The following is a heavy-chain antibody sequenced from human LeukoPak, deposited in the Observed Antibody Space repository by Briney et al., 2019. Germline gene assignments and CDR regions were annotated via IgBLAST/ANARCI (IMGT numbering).Heavy chain of an antibody. CDR3: AKHYYDSSGYYWGDY. D-gene: IGHD3-22*01. Sequence: GGSLRLSCAASGFTFSSDGMSWVRQAPGKGLEWVSAISGSGDRTYYADSVKGRFTISRDNSKNTLYLQMNSLRAEDTAVYYCAKHYYDSSGYYWGDYWGQGTLVTVSS. CDR2: ISGSGDRT. V-gene: IGHV3-23*01. J-gene: IGHJ4*02. CDR1: GFTFSSDG.